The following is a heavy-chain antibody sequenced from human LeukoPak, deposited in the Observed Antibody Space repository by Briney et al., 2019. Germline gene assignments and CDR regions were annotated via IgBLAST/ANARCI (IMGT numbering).Heavy chain of an antibody. CDR2: ISSSGSTI. Sequence: GGSLSLSCAAYGFTFSSYEMNWLRQAPGKGLEGVSYISSSGSTIYYADSVKGRFTISRDNAKNSLYLQMNSLRAEDTAVYYCARASPVDPYYYYYYYMDVWGKGTTVTVSS. CDR1: GFTFSSYE. J-gene: IGHJ6*03. CDR3: ARASPVDPYYYYYYYMDV. D-gene: IGHD3/OR15-3a*01. V-gene: IGHV3-48*03.